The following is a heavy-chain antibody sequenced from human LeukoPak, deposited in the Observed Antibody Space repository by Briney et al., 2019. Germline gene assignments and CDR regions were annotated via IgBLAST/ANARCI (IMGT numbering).Heavy chain of an antibody. J-gene: IGHJ4*02. CDR3: AKGRDTSGRQNFDF. Sequence: GGSLRLSCEASGFTFTSYAMHWVRQAPGKGLEWLSSISASGSGTFYTDSMSGRFTISRDNAKKTLFLQMKNLRLGDTALYYCAKGRDTSGRQNFDFWGQGTLVTVSS. V-gene: IGHV3-23*01. CDR2: ISASGSGT. D-gene: IGHD6-19*01. CDR1: GFTFTSYA.